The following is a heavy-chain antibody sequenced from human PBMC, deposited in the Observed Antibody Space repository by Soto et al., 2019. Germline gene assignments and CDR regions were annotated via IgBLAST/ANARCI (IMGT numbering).Heavy chain of an antibody. D-gene: IGHD4-4*01. CDR1: GGTFSSYA. CDR3: ATPRDDYGNADF. J-gene: IGHJ4*02. V-gene: IGHV1-69*13. CDR2: IIPIFGTA. Sequence: RASVKVSCKASGGTFSSYAISWVRQAPGQGLEWMGGIIPIFGTANYAQKFQGRVTITADESTSTAYMELSSLRSEDTAVYYCATPRDDYGNADFWGQGTLVTVSS.